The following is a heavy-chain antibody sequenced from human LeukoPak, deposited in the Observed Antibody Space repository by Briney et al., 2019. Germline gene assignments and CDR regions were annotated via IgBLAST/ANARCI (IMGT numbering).Heavy chain of an antibody. CDR1: GFTFSSYA. CDR3: AKGSPSDIVATIGGGNWFDP. J-gene: IGHJ5*02. V-gene: IGHV3-23*01. D-gene: IGHD5-12*01. Sequence: GGSLRLSCAASGFTFSSYAMSWVRQAPGKGLEWVSAISGSGGSTYYADSVKGRFTISRDNSKNTLYLQMNSLRAEDTAVYYCAKGSPSDIVATIGGGNWFDPWGQGTLVTVSS. CDR2: ISGSGGST.